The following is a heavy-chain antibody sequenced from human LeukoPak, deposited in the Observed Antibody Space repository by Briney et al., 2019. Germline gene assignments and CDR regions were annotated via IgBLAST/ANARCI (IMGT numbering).Heavy chain of an antibody. CDR1: GFTFNSYA. CDR3: ARDTRSLIDY. Sequence: GGSLRLSCAASGFTFNSYAMSWVRQAPGKGLEWVSLISGSGGSTYYADSVKGRFTISRDNAKNSLYLHMNSLRADDTAVYYCARDTRSLIDYWGQGTLVTVSS. D-gene: IGHD1-26*01. J-gene: IGHJ4*02. CDR2: ISGSGGST. V-gene: IGHV3-23*01.